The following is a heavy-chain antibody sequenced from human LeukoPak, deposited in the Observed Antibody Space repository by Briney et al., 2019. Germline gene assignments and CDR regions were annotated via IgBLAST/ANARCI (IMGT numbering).Heavy chain of an antibody. CDR1: GFTFSSYN. Sequence: GGSLRLSCAASGFTFSSYNMNWVRQAPGKGLEWVSSISSSSSYIYYADSVKGRFTISRDNAKNSLYLQMNSLRAEDTAVYYCARAPYSSSWYADYWGQGTLVTVSS. J-gene: IGHJ4*02. V-gene: IGHV3-21*01. CDR2: ISSSSSYI. D-gene: IGHD6-13*01. CDR3: ARAPYSSSWYADY.